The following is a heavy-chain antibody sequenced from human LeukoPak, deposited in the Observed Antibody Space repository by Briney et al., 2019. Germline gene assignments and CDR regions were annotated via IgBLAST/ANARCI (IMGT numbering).Heavy chain of an antibody. Sequence: SETLFLTCTVSGGSISNYFWTWIRQPPGKGLEWIGYIYTSGSTNYNPSLESRVTMSVDTSKNQVSLRLNSVTAADTAIYYCTRGFLQIDYWGQGTLVTVSS. CDR2: IYTSGST. CDR1: GGSISNYF. D-gene: IGHD2-21*01. J-gene: IGHJ4*02. V-gene: IGHV4-4*09. CDR3: TRGFLQIDY.